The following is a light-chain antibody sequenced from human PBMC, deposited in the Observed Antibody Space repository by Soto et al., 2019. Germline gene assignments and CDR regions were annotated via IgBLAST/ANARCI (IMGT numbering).Light chain of an antibody. CDR3: QQATSFPLT. J-gene: IGKJ4*01. CDR2: TAS. Sequence: DTQMTQSPSSVSASVGDRVAITCRASQGIGSWLAWYQQKPGKAPRLLIYTASTLQSGVPSRFSGSGSGTDFTLTISSLQPEDFATYYCQQATSFPLTFGGGTKVDIK. CDR1: QGIGSW. V-gene: IGKV1-12*01.